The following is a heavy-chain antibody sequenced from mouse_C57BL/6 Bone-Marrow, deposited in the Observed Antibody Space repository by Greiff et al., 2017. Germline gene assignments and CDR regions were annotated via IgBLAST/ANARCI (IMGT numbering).Heavy chain of an antibody. CDR3: ARQAGSWFAY. J-gene: IGHJ3*01. Sequence: EVKVVESGGGLVQPGESLTLSCESTEYEFPSHDMSWVRKPPQKKLELVAAINSDGGSTYYPATMERRFIISRDNTKKTLYLQMSSLRSEDTAVYYCARQAGSWFAYWGQGTLVTVSA. CDR2: INSDGGST. D-gene: IGHD4-1*01. V-gene: IGHV5-2*01. CDR1: EYEFPSHD.